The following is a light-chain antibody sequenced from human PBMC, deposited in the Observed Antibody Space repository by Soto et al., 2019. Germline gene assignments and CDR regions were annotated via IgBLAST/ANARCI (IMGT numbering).Light chain of an antibody. J-gene: IGLJ3*02. CDR3: QSKDSSLSTWV. V-gene: IGLV1-40*01. Sequence: QPVLTQPPSVSGAPRPRVTISCTGRSSDIRAGYDVHWYQQLPGTAPQLLIYGNSNRPSEVPDRFSGSNSGATASLPITGLQVEDEANYYYQSKDSSLSTWVFGGGTKLTVL. CDR1: SSDIRAGYD. CDR2: GNS.